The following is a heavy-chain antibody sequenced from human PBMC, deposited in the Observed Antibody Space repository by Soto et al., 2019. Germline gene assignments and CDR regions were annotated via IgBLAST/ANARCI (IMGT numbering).Heavy chain of an antibody. CDR3: AKRVGELLQMFDS. J-gene: IGHJ4*02. V-gene: IGHV3-23*01. CDR1: GFTFSSYA. D-gene: IGHD3-10*01. Sequence: EVQLLESGGGLVQPGGSLRLSCAASGFTFSSYALSWVRRAPGKGLEWVSSISASGGFTYYADSVKGRFSITRDNSKSSMFLQMNSLRADDTAVYFCAKRVGELLQMFDSWGQGTLVTVS. CDR2: ISASGGFT.